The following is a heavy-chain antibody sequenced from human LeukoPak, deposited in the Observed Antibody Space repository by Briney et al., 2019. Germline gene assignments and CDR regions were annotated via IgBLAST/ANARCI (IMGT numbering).Heavy chain of an antibody. CDR2: IRSSSSAI. D-gene: IGHD6-13*01. V-gene: IGHV3-48*04. Sequence: GGSLRLSCATSGFTFSSYSMNWVRQASGKGLEWVSYIRSSSSAIYHADSVKGRFTISRDNAKNSLYLQMNRLRAEDTAVYYCARESEYSSSWYADAFDIWGQGTMVTVSS. J-gene: IGHJ3*02. CDR1: GFTFSSYS. CDR3: ARESEYSSSWYADAFDI.